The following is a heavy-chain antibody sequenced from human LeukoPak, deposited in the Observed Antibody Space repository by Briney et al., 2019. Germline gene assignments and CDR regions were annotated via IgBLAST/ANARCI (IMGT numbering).Heavy chain of an antibody. CDR1: GFTFSSYW. Sequence: GGSLRLSCAASGFTFSSYWMHWVRQAPGKGLVWVSRINSDGSSTSYADSVKGRFTISRDNAKNTLYLQMNSLRAEDTAVYYCATIRTYYYDSSGPFDYWGQGTLVTVSS. J-gene: IGHJ4*02. D-gene: IGHD3-22*01. CDR3: ATIRTYYYDSSGPFDY. V-gene: IGHV3-74*01. CDR2: INSDGSST.